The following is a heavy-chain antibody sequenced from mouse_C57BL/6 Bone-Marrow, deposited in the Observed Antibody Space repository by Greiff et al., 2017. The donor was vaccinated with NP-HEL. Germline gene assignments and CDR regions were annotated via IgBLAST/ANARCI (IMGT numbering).Heavy chain of an antibody. CDR2: IDPSDSET. J-gene: IGHJ1*03. CDR3: ARRYSNYWYFDV. D-gene: IGHD2-5*01. Sequence: QVQLQQPGAELVRPGSSVKLSCKASGYTFTSYWMHWVQQRPIQGLEWIGNIDPSDSETHYNQKFKDKATLTVDKSSSTAYMQLSSLTSEDSAVYYCARRYSNYWYFDVWGTGTTVTVSS. CDR1: GYTFTSYW. V-gene: IGHV1-52*01.